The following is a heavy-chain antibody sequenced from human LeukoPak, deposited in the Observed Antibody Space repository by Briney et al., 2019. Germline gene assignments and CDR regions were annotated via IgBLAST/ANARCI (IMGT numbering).Heavy chain of an antibody. CDR1: GGSISSYY. V-gene: IGHV4-4*09. J-gene: IGHJ6*03. CDR3: ARHRTTVTTNYYYMDV. D-gene: IGHD4-11*01. Sequence: SETLSLTCTVSGGSISSYYWSWIRQPPGKGLEWIGYIYTSGSTNYNPSLKSRVTISVDTSKNQFSLKLSSVTAADTAVYYCARHRTTVTTNYYYMDVWGKGTTVTVSS. CDR2: IYTSGST.